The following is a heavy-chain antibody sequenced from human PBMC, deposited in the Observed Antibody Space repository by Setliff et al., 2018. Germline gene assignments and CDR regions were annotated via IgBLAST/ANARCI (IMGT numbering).Heavy chain of an antibody. J-gene: IGHJ4*02. CDR2: INTNTGNP. Sequence: GASVKVSCKASGYTLNNYAMHWVRQAPGQGLEWMGWINTNTGNPTYAQGFTGRFVFSLDTSVSTAYLQISSLKAEDTAVYYCARASITMVRGVIGYWGQGTLVTVSS. D-gene: IGHD3-10*01. CDR3: ARASITMVRGVIGY. CDR1: GYTLNNYA. V-gene: IGHV7-4-1*02.